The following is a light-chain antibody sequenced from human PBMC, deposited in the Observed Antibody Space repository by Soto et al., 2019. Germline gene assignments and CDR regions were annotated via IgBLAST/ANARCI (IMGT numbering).Light chain of an antibody. J-gene: IGKJ3*01. CDR1: QSFSSSY. V-gene: IGKV3-20*01. CDR2: AAS. CDR3: QQYGSSPRIT. Sequence: EIVLTQSPGTLSLSPGERATLSCRASQSFSSSYLAWYQQKPGQAPRLLIYAASSRATGIPDRFSGSVSGTDFTLTISRLEPEDFAVYYCQQYGSSPRITFGPGTKVDTK.